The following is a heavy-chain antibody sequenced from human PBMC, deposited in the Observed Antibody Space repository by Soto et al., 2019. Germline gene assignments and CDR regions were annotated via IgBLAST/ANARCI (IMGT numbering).Heavy chain of an antibody. CDR2: IIPIFGTA. CDR1: GGTFSSYA. V-gene: IGHV1-69*13. J-gene: IGHJ6*02. D-gene: IGHD1-7*01. Sequence: ASVKVSCKASGGTFSSYAISWVRQAPGQGLEWMGGIIPIFGTANYAQKFQGRVTITADESTSTAYMELSSLRSEDTAVYYCARGSTGTTAEVSYYGMDVWGQGTTVTVSS. CDR3: ARGSTGTTAEVSYYGMDV.